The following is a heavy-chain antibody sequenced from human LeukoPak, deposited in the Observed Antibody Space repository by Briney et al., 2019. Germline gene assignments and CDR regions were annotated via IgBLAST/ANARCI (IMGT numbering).Heavy chain of an antibody. CDR3: ARSKAYYDSSGYANDC. J-gene: IGHJ4*02. Sequence: PSETLSLTCTVSGVSIRSYYGSWIRQPAGKGLEWIVRIYSSGSTNYDPSLKSRVTMSVDTSKNKFSLKLSSVTAADTDVYYCARSKAYYDSSGYANDCWGQGTLVTVSS. V-gene: IGHV4-4*07. D-gene: IGHD3-22*01. CDR1: GVSIRSYY. CDR2: IYSSGST.